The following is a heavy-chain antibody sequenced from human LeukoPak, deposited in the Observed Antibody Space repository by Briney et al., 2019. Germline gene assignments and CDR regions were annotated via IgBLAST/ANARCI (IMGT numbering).Heavy chain of an antibody. CDR1: GFTFSSYW. Sequence: GGSLRLSCAASGFTFSSYWIYWVRQAPGKGLVWVSRINSDGSSTSYADSVKGRFTISRDNAKNTLFLQMNSLRAEDTAVYYCARDRGYSNFDYWGQGTLVTVSS. D-gene: IGHD4-11*01. CDR3: ARDRGYSNFDY. V-gene: IGHV3-74*01. CDR2: INSDGSST. J-gene: IGHJ4*02.